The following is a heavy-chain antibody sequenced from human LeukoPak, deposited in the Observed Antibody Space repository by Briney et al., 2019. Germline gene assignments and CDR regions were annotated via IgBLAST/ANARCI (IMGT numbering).Heavy chain of an antibody. D-gene: IGHD6-13*01. J-gene: IGHJ4*02. CDR1: GGSISSYY. CDR3: ARVYSSSWFRPEYYFDY. CDR2: IYYSGST. Sequence: PSETLSLTCTVSGGSISSYYWSWIRQPPGKGLEWIGYIYYSGSTNYNPSLKSRVTISVDTSKNQFSLKLSSVTAADTAVYYCARVYSSSWFRPEYYFDYWGQGTLVTVSS. V-gene: IGHV4-59*01.